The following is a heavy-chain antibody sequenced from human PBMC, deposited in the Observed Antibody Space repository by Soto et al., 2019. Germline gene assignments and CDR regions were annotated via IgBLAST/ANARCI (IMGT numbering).Heavy chain of an antibody. J-gene: IGHJ4*02. Sequence: ASVKVSCKASGGTFSSYAISWVRQAPGQGLEWMGGIIPIFGTANYAQKFQGRVTITADESTSTAYMELSSLRSEDTAVYYCAKEQDRYYFDSSGFPTDNWGQGTPVTVSS. CDR1: GGTFSSYA. D-gene: IGHD3-22*01. CDR3: AKEQDRYYFDSSGFPTDN. CDR2: IIPIFGTA. V-gene: IGHV1-69*13.